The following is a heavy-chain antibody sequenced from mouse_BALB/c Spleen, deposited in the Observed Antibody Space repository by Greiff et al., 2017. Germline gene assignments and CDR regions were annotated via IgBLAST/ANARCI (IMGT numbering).Heavy chain of an antibody. V-gene: IGHV2-9*02. J-gene: IGHJ2*01. Sequence: VQLQQSGPGLVAPSQSLSITCTVSGFSLTSYGVHWVRQPPGKGLEWLGVIWAGGSTNYNSALMSRLSISKDNSKSQVFLKMNSLQTDDTAMYYCAREVPGGSSYFDYWGQGTTLTVSS. CDR2: IWAGGST. D-gene: IGHD1-1*01. CDR1: GFSLTSYG. CDR3: AREVPGGSSYFDY.